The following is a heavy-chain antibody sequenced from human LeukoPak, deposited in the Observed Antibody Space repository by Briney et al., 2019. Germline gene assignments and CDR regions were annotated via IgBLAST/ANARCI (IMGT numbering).Heavy chain of an antibody. V-gene: IGHV3-23*01. D-gene: IGHD3-9*01. J-gene: IGHJ4*02. CDR2: ISGNGRST. CDR3: AKGSFDWLLLDF. Sequence: GRSLTLSCAASGFTFSSYAMSWVRQAPGKGLEWVSTISGNGRSTYYGDSVKGRFTISRDNSKNTLSLQMNSLRAEDTAVYYCAKGSFDWLLLDFWGQGTLVTVSS. CDR1: GFTFSSYA.